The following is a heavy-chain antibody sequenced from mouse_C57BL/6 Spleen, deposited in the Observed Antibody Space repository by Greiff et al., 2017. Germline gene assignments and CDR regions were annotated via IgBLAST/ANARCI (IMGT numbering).Heavy chain of an antibody. CDR3: ARRVITTVVAHWYFDV. D-gene: IGHD1-1*01. V-gene: IGHV1-26*01. CDR1: GYTFTDYY. Sequence: VQLQQSGPELVKPGASVKISCKASGYTFTDYYMNWVKQSHGKSLEWIGDINPNNGGTSYNQKFKGKATLTVDKSSSTAYMELRSLTSEDSAVYYCARRVITTVVAHWYFDVWGTGTTVTVSS. CDR2: INPNNGGT. J-gene: IGHJ1*03.